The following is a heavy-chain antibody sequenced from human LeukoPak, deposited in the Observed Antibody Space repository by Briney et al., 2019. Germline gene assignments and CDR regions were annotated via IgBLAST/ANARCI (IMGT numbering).Heavy chain of an antibody. D-gene: IGHD5-24*01. J-gene: IGHJ4*02. CDR1: GGSISSYY. CDR3: ARVEMATISSALVY. Sequence: PSGTLSLTCTVSGGSISSYYWSWIRQPPGKGLEWIGYIYYSGSTNYNPSLKSRVTISVDTSKNQFSLKLSSVTAADTAVYYCARVEMATISSALVYWGQGTLVTVSS. V-gene: IGHV4-59*01. CDR2: IYYSGST.